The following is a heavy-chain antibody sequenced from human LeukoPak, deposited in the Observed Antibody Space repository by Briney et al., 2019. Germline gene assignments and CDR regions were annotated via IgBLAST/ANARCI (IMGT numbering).Heavy chain of an antibody. CDR2: ISNDGSNK. Sequence: PGRSLRLSCAASGFIFSSYGMHWVRQAPGKGLEWAAVISNDGSNKYYADSVKGRFTISRDNSKNTLYLQMNSLRAEDTAVYYCAKDRWVLRGRTNAGFDYWGQGTLVTGSS. D-gene: IGHD3-16*01. CDR3: AKDRWVLRGRTNAGFDY. J-gene: IGHJ4*02. CDR1: GFIFSSYG. V-gene: IGHV3-30*18.